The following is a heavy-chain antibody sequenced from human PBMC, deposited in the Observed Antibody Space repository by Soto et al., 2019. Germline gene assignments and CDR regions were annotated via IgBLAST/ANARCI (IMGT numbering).Heavy chain of an antibody. D-gene: IGHD3-10*01. J-gene: IGHJ5*01. Sequence: GSLRLSWAASGFTFSTYTMNWVRQAPGKGLEWIPSISSGSSYIYYAGSVKGRFTISRDNAKNSLFLQMNSLGADDTAVYYCARDILSGGAYPDSWGQGTKVTVSS. CDR1: GFTFSTYT. CDR3: ARDILSGGAYPDS. CDR2: ISSGSSYI. V-gene: IGHV3-21*01.